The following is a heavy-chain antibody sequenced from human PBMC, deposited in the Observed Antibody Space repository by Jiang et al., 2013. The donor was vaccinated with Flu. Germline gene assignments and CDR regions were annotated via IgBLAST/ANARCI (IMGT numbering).Heavy chain of an antibody. D-gene: IGHD3-10*01. Sequence: GPGLVKPSETLSLTCTVSGGSISSSSYYWGWIRQPPGKGLEWIGSIYYSGSTYYNPSLKSRVTISVDTSKNQFSLKLSSVTAADTAVYYCARHSFDQMVRGVILHPFDYWGQGTLVTVSS. CDR3: ARHSFDQMVRGVILHPFDY. CDR2: IYYSGST. V-gene: IGHV4-39*07. J-gene: IGHJ4*02. CDR1: GGSISSSSYY.